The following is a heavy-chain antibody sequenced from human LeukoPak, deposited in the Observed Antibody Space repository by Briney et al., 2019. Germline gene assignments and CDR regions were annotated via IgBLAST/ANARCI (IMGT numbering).Heavy chain of an antibody. CDR2: IYTSGST. Sequence: SQTLSLTCTVSGGSISSGSYYWNWIRQPAGKGLEWIGRIYTSGSTNYNPSLKSRVTISVDTSKNQFSLKLSSVTAADTAVYYCARGLMYYYDSEKYRYFDYWGQGTLITVSS. J-gene: IGHJ4*02. CDR1: GGSISSGSYY. D-gene: IGHD3-10*01. V-gene: IGHV4-61*02. CDR3: ARGLMYYYDSEKYRYFDY.